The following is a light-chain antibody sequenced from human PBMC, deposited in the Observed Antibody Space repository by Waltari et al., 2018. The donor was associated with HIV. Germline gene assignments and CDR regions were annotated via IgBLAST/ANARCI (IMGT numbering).Light chain of an antibody. J-gene: IGKJ1*01. Sequence: DVALTQSPLSLAVTLGQPASISCTSSQSPLFGDGYTYLNWFHQRPGQPPRRLIYKLSSRASGVPDRISGSGSGTNFTLNITRVEAGDVGVFYCMQGAHWPPWTFGPGTKVEIK. CDR3: MQGAHWPPWT. CDR2: KLS. V-gene: IGKV2-30*01. CDR1: QSPLFGDGYTY.